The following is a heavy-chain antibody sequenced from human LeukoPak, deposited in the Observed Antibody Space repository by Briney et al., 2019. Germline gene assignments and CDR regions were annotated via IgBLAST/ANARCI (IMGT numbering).Heavy chain of an antibody. CDR3: ARDGGPAGVYYYMDV. J-gene: IGHJ6*03. CDR2: ISYGGSNK. Sequence: GGSLRLSCAASGFTFSSYAMHWVRQAPGKGLEWVAVISYGGSNKYYADSVKGRFTISRDNSKNTLYLQMNSLRAEDTAVYYCARDGGPAGVYYYMDVWGKGTTVTVSS. V-gene: IGHV3-30-3*01. D-gene: IGHD2-2*01. CDR1: GFTFSSYA.